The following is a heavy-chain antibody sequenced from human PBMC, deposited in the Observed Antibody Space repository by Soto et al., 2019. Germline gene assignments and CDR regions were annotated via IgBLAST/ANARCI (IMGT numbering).Heavy chain of an antibody. CDR1: GFSLSTSGVG. J-gene: IGHJ4*02. D-gene: IGHD4-17*01. V-gene: IGHV2-5*02. Sequence: QMTLKESGPTLVKPTQTLTLTCTFSGFSLSTSGVGVGWIRQPPEKALEWLALTYWDDDKRYSPSLKSRLTITKDTSKNQVVLTMTNMDPVDTATYYCAHRQRTVYFDYWGQGTLVTVSS. CDR2: TYWDDDK. CDR3: AHRQRTVYFDY.